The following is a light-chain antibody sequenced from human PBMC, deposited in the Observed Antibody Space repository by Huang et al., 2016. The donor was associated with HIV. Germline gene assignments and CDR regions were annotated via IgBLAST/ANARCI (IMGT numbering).Light chain of an antibody. J-gene: IGKJ4*01. CDR3: QKYNSAPLT. Sequence: DIQMTQSPSSLSASIGDRVTITCRASQRISNFLAWYQQKPSKVPKLLIYGAFTLQSGVPSRFSGNGSGTDFTLTISSLQPEDVATYYCQKYNSAPLTFGGGTKVEIK. CDR1: QRISNF. CDR2: GAF. V-gene: IGKV1-27*01.